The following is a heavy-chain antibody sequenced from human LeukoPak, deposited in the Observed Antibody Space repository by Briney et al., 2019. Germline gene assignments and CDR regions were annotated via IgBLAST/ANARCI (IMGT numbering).Heavy chain of an antibody. Sequence: ASVKVSCKASGYTFTGYYMHWVRQAPGQGLEWMGWINPNSGGTNYEQKFQGRVTMTRDTSISTAYMELSRLRSDDTAVYYCARRKREHYYDSSGYYYYYYGMDVWGQGTTVTVSS. CDR3: ARRKREHYYDSSGYYYYYYGMDV. D-gene: IGHD3-22*01. CDR2: INPNSGGT. CDR1: GYTFTGYY. J-gene: IGHJ6*02. V-gene: IGHV1-2*02.